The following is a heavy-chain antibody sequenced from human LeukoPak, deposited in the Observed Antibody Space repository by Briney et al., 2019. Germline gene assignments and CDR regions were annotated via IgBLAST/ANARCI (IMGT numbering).Heavy chain of an antibody. Sequence: SETLSLTCTVSGGSISSYYWSWIRQPAGKGLEWIGRIYTSGSTNYNPSLKSRVTMSVDTSKNQFSLKLSSVTAADTAVYYCTRLRAVGTESYFYYGLDVWGQGTTVTVSS. CDR3: TRLRAVGTESYFYYGLDV. J-gene: IGHJ6*02. CDR2: IYTSGST. V-gene: IGHV4-4*07. D-gene: IGHD1-1*01. CDR1: GGSISSYY.